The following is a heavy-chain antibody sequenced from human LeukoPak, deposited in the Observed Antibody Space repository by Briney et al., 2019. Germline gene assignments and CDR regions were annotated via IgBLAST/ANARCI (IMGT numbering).Heavy chain of an antibody. CDR1: GFTFSSYS. CDR3: ARGRGSYYPDAFDI. CDR2: ISSSSSTI. J-gene: IGHJ3*02. Sequence: GGSLRLSCAASGFTFSSYSLNWVRQAPGKGLEWVSYISSSSSTIYYADSVRGRFTISGDSAKNSLYLQMNSLRAEDTAVYYCARGRGSYYPDAFDIWGQGTMVTVSS. D-gene: IGHD1-26*01. V-gene: IGHV3-48*04.